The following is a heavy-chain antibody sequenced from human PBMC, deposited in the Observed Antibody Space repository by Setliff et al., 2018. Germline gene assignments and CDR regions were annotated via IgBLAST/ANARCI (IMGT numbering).Heavy chain of an antibody. D-gene: IGHD3-10*01. Sequence: SETLSLTCTVSGGSISTYYWSWIRQPPGKGLEWIGYIYYSGSTNYNPSLKSRVTISVDTSKNQFSLKLSSVTAADAAVYFCARESATIGEFPLYYFDKWGQGIPVTVSS. CDR3: ARESATIGEFPLYYFDK. J-gene: IGHJ4*02. CDR2: IYYSGST. V-gene: IGHV4-59*12. CDR1: GGSISTYY.